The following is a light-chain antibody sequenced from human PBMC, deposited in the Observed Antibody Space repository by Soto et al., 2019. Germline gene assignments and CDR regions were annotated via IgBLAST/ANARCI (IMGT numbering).Light chain of an antibody. V-gene: IGKV3-11*01. J-gene: IGKJ5*01. CDR3: QQYGNSEII. CDR1: QSVGSY. CDR2: DAS. Sequence: EIVLTQSPATLSLSSGERATFSCRASQSVGSYLAWYQQKPGQPPRLLIYDASNRATGIPARFSGIGSGSDFTLTISSLEPEDVAVYYCQQYGNSEIIFGQGTRLEI.